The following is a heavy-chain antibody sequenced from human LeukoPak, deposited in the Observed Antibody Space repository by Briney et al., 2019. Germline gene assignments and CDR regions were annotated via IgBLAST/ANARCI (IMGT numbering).Heavy chain of an antibody. CDR2: INSDGSST. Sequence: QPGGSLRLSCAASGFIFSSYWMHWVRHAPGKGLVWVSRINSDGSSTSYADSVKGRFTISRDNAKNTLYLQMNSLRAEDTAVYYCASTEDCGGDCYDPFDYWGQGTLVTVSS. J-gene: IGHJ4*02. D-gene: IGHD2-21*02. CDR3: ASTEDCGGDCYDPFDY. CDR1: GFIFSSYW. V-gene: IGHV3-74*01.